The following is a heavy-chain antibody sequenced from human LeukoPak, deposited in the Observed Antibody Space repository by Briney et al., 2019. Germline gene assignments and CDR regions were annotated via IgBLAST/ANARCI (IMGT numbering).Heavy chain of an antibody. CDR3: AKPSGYDWYDAFDI. Sequence: QTGGSLRLSCAASGFTFSSYAMSWVRQAPGKGLEWVSAISGGGGSTYYADSVKGRLTISRDNSKNTLYLQMNSLRAEDTAVYYCAKPSGYDWYDAFDIWGQGTMVTVSS. J-gene: IGHJ3*02. CDR2: ISGGGGST. D-gene: IGHD5-12*01. CDR1: GFTFSSYA. V-gene: IGHV3-23*01.